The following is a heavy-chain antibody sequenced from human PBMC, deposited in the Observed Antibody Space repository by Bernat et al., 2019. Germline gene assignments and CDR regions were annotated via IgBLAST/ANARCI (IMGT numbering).Heavy chain of an antibody. J-gene: IGHJ4*02. CDR1: GFTFSSYT. V-gene: IGHV3-7*03. CDR2: MKEDGSNI. CDR3: TRGGMFYFDF. Sequence: EVKLLESGGGLVQPGGSLRLSCAASGFTFSSYTMSWVRQAPGKGLEWVASMKEDGSNIYYVDSVKGRFTISRDNAENSLYLQMNSLRAEDTAVYYCTRGGMFYFDFWGQGILVTVSS. D-gene: IGHD3-10*02.